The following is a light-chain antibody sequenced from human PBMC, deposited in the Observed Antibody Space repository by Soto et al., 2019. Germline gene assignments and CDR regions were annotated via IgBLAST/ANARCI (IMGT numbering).Light chain of an antibody. CDR3: YSYAGSYTSLV. Sequence: QSALTQPRSVSGSPGQSVTISCTGTSSDVGGYNYVSWYQQHPGKAPKLMIYDVSKRPSGVPDRFSGSKSGNTASLTISGLQAVDDSDYYCYSYAGSYTSLVFATGTNVTVL. CDR1: SSDVGGYNY. J-gene: IGLJ1*01. V-gene: IGLV2-11*01. CDR2: DVS.